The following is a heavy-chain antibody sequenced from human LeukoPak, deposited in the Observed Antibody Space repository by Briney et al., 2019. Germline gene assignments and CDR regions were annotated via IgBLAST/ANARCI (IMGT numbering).Heavy chain of an antibody. Sequence: GRSLRLSCAASGFTFNSYGMHWVRQAPGKGLEWAAFIANDGRNSYYADSVRGRFSISRDNSKNTLYLEMNSLRADDTAVYYCALQCGGGCLVDCWGQGTLVTVSS. CDR1: GFTFNSYG. D-gene: IGHD2-21*02. CDR3: ALQCGGGCLVDC. CDR2: IANDGRNS. V-gene: IGHV3-30*03. J-gene: IGHJ4*02.